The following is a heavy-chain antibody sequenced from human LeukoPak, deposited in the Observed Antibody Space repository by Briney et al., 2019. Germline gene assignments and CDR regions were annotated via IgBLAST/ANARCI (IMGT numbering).Heavy chain of an antibody. D-gene: IGHD1-26*01. CDR1: GYTFTTFG. CDR3: ARDWDGWTDSFDP. Sequence: GASVKVSCQASGYTFTTFGISWVRQAPGRGREWMGYISGRSDDINFAQNFQDRLTMTTDTSTSTAYMELERLTSDDTAVYYCARDWDGWTDSFDPCGQGTLVIVSS. CDR2: ISGRSDDI. V-gene: IGHV1-18*01. J-gene: IGHJ5*02.